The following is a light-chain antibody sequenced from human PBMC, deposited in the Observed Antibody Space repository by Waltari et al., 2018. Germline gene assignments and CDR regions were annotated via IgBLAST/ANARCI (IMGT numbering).Light chain of an antibody. Sequence: QLVLTQSPSASASLGASVKLTCTLSGGHSTYAIAWHQQQPEKGPRYFMGVSGDGRHTKGDGIPDRFSGSTSGAERYLTISSLQSEDEADYYCQTWGTGVFGGGTKLTVL. CDR1: GGHSTYA. V-gene: IGLV4-69*01. J-gene: IGLJ2*01. CDR3: QTWGTGV. CDR2: VSGDGRH.